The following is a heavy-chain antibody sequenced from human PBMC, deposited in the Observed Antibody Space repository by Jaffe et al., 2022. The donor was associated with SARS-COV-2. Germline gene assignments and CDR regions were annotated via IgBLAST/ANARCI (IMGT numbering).Heavy chain of an antibody. D-gene: IGHD3-22*01. CDR3: AREYYYDSSGYGFW. J-gene: IGHJ4*02. CDR2: IIPILGIA. Sequence: QVQLVQSGAEVKKPGSSVKVSCKASGGTFSSYTISWVRQAPGQGLEWMGRIIPILGIANYAQKFQGRVTITADKSTSTAYMELSSLRSEDTAVYYCAREYYYDSSGYGFWWGQGTLVTVSS. CDR1: GGTFSSYT. V-gene: IGHV1-69*02.